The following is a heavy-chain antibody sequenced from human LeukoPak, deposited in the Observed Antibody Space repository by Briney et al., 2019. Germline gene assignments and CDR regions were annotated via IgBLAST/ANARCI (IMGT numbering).Heavy chain of an antibody. D-gene: IGHD6-19*01. J-gene: IGHJ3*02. CDR1: GGSFSGYY. CDR3: ARVNGNTREQWLAPVGAFDI. Sequence: SETLSLTCAVYGGSFSGYYWSWIRQPPGKGLEWIGEINHSGSTNYNPSLKSRVTISVDTSKNQFSLQLNSVTPEDTAVYYCARVNGNTREQWLAPVGAFDIWGQGTMVTVSS. V-gene: IGHV4-34*01. CDR2: INHSGST.